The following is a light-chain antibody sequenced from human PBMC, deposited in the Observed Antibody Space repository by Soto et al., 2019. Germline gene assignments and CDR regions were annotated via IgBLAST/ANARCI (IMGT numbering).Light chain of an antibody. J-gene: IGKJ4*01. Sequence: DVQLTQSPASMSASVGDRVTITCRASQNINDYLNWYQQKPGRAPGLLISSASTLQSGLPSRFSGSSSGTEFTLTISSLQPEDFATYFCQQTFVIPIAFGGGTRVDIK. V-gene: IGKV1-39*01. CDR1: QNINDY. CDR3: QQTFVIPIA. CDR2: SAS.